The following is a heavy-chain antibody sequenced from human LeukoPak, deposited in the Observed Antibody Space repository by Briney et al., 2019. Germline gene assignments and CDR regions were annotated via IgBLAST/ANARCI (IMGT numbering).Heavy chain of an antibody. CDR3: AREKGYCSSTSCYDEDDYYYYYYMDV. CDR2: ISAYNGNT. Sequence: ASVKVSCKASGYTFTSYGISWVRQAPGQGLKWMGWISAYNGNTNYAQKLQGRVTMTTDTSTSTAYMELRSLRSDVTAAYYCAREKGYCSSTSCYDEDDYYYYYYMDVWGKGTTVTVSS. D-gene: IGHD2-2*01. V-gene: IGHV1-18*01. J-gene: IGHJ6*03. CDR1: GYTFTSYG.